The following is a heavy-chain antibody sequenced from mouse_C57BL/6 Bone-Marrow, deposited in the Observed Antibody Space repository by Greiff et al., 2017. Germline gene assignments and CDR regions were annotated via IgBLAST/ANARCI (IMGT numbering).Heavy chain of an antibody. CDR1: GYAFSSYW. CDR3: ARRETMWSYFDY. CDR2: IYPGDGDT. Sequence: QVQLKESGAELVKPGASVKISCKASGYAFSSYWMNWVKQRPGKGLEWIGQIYPGDGDTNYNGKFKGKATLTADKSSSTAYMQLSSLTSEDSAVYFCARRETMWSYFDYWGQGTTLTVSS. J-gene: IGHJ2*01. V-gene: IGHV1-80*01. D-gene: IGHD1-1*02.